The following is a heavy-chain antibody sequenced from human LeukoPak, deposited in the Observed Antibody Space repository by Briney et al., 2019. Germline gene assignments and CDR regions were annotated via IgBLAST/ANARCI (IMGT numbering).Heavy chain of an antibody. CDR3: ARDLLRGGDCWFDP. D-gene: IGHD2-21*01. Sequence: SVKVSCKASGGTFSSYAISWVRQAPGQGLEWMGGIIPIFGTANYAQKFQGRVTITADESTSTAYMELSSLRSEDTAVYYCARDLLRGGDCWFDPWGQGTLVTVSS. J-gene: IGHJ5*02. CDR1: GGTFSSYA. CDR2: IIPIFGTA. V-gene: IGHV1-69*01.